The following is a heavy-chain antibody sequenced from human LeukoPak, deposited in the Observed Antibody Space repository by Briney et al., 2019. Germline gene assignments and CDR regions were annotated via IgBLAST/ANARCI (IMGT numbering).Heavy chain of an antibody. CDR3: ARLGNAAVANPPH. D-gene: IGHD6-19*01. CDR2: IYYSGST. Sequence: SQTLSLTCTVSGGSISSGGYYWSWIRQPPGKGLEWVGYIYYSGSTNYNPSLKSRITISIDTSKNQFSLKLSSVTAADTAVYYCARLGNAAVANPPHWGQGTLVTVSS. V-gene: IGHV4-61*08. CDR1: GGSISSGGYY. J-gene: IGHJ1*01.